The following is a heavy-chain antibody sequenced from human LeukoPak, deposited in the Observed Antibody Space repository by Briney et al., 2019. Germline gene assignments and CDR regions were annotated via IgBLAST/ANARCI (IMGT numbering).Heavy chain of an antibody. CDR1: GFTFSSYS. Sequence: GGSLRLSCAASGFTFSSYSMNWVRQAPGKGLEWVSSISSSSSYIYYADSVKGRFTISRDNAKNSLYLQMNSLRAEDTALYYCAKDMRGGSPWGPFDYWGQGTLVTVSS. J-gene: IGHJ4*02. CDR2: ISSSSSYI. V-gene: IGHV3-21*04. CDR3: AKDMRGGSPWGPFDY. D-gene: IGHD1-26*01.